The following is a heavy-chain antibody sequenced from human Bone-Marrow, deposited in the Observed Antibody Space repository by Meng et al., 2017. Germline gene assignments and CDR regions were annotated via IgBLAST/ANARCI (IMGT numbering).Heavy chain of an antibody. CDR1: GFTFSSYA. V-gene: IGHV3-30*04. Sequence: GESLKISCAASGFTFSSYAIDWVRQAPGKGLEWVAVISYDGSNKYYADSVKGRFTIFRDNSKNTLDLQMHSLRAEDTAVYYCARVLEWELRLNAFDIWGQGTMVTVSS. J-gene: IGHJ3*02. CDR3: ARVLEWELRLNAFDI. D-gene: IGHD1-26*01. CDR2: ISYDGSNK.